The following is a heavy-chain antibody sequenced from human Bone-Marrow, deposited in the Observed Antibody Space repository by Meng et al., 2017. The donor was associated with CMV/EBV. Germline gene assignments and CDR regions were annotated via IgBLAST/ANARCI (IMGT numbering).Heavy chain of an antibody. Sequence: GESLKISCAASGFTFSDHYINWVRQAPGKGLEWVAVISYDGSNKYYADSVKGRFTISRDNSKNTLYLQMNSLRAEDTAVYYCARDYDFWSGYQRTMVYYYGMDVWGQGTTVTVSS. D-gene: IGHD3-3*01. CDR2: ISYDGSNK. J-gene: IGHJ6*02. CDR1: GFTFSDHY. V-gene: IGHV3-30-3*01. CDR3: ARDYDFWSGYQRTMVYYYGMDV.